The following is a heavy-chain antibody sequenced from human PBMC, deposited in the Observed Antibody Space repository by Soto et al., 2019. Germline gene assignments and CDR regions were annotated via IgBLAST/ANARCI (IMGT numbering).Heavy chain of an antibody. Sequence: PSETLSLTCTVSGGSISSYYWSWIRQPPGKGLEWIGYIYYSGSTNYNPSLKSRVTISVDTSKNQFSLKLSSVTAADTAVYYCAAIAAGIDYWGQGTLVTVSS. D-gene: IGHD6-13*01. CDR2: IYYSGST. V-gene: IGHV4-59*08. CDR1: GGSISSYY. J-gene: IGHJ4*02. CDR3: AAIAAGIDY.